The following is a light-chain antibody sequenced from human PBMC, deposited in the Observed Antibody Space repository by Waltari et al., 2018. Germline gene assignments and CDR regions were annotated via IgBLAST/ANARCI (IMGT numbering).Light chain of an antibody. V-gene: IGKV3-20*01. Sequence: EIVLTQSPGTASLSPGERVTLSCRASQTVGSSSLAWYQPKPGQAPRLVIYLASRRATGIPDRFSGSGSGTDFSLTISRLEPEDFAVYYCQQHGTLPATFGQGTKVEIK. CDR2: LAS. CDR1: QTVGSSS. CDR3: QQHGTLPAT. J-gene: IGKJ1*01.